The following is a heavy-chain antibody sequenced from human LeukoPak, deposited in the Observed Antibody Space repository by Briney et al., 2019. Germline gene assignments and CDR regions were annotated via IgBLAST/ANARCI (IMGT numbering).Heavy chain of an antibody. Sequence: PSETLSLTCTVSGGSISSRSYYWGWIRQPPGKGLEWIGIIYYSGSTYSNPSLKSRVTISVDTSKNQFSLKLSSVTAADTAVYYCARHGSRWRGGLVGAFDYWGQGTLVTVSS. CDR2: IYYSGST. V-gene: IGHV4-39*01. CDR1: GGSISSRSYY. D-gene: IGHD1-26*01. CDR3: ARHGSRWRGGLVGAFDY. J-gene: IGHJ4*02.